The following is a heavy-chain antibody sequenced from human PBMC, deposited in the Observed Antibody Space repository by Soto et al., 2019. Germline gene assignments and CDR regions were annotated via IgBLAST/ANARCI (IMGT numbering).Heavy chain of an antibody. V-gene: IGHV4-34*01. J-gene: IGHJ4*02. CDR1: GGSFRDYY. Sequence: QVQLQQWGAGLLKPSETLSLTCAVYGGSFRDYYWSRIRQSARKGLEWTGEINDSGSSNYNPSLKSPATISEDTSTNQFPLRLSSLTAADTAVYYCARTRFSRSACRPNFDFWGQGTLVTVSS. CDR2: INDSGSS. D-gene: IGHD2-15*01. CDR3: ARTRFSRSACRPNFDF.